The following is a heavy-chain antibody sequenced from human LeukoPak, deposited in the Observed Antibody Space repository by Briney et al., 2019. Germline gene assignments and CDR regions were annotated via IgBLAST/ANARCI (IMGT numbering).Heavy chain of an antibody. CDR2: INHSGST. Sequence: SGTLSLTCAVYGGSFSGYYWSWIRQPPGKGLEWIGEINHSGSTNYNPSLKSRVTISVDTSKNQFSLKLSSVTAADTAVYYCAGREYDFWSGYYGDAFDIWGQGTMVTVSS. CDR3: AGREYDFWSGYYGDAFDI. V-gene: IGHV4-34*01. J-gene: IGHJ3*02. CDR1: GGSFSGYY. D-gene: IGHD3-3*01.